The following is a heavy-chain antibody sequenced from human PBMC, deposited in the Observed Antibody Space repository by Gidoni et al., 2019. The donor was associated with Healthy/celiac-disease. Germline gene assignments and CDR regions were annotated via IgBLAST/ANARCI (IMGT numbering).Heavy chain of an antibody. CDR2: FDPEDGET. CDR1: VYTLTELS. Sequence: QVLLVQSGAEVKKPGASVKVSCKVSVYTLTELSMHWVLQDTGKGLEWMGGFDPEDGETSYAQKFQGRVTMNEDKSTDTAYMELSSLRSEDTAVYYCAGVAGTFSWFDTWGQGTLVTVSS. V-gene: IGHV1-24*01. J-gene: IGHJ5*02. CDR3: AGVAGTFSWFDT. D-gene: IGHD6-19*01.